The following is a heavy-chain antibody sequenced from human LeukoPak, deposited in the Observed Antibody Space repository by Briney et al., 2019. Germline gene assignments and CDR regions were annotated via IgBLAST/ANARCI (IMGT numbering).Heavy chain of an antibody. V-gene: IGHV4-39*01. CDR3: ARYYYGSGSYYYFDS. J-gene: IGHJ4*02. Sequence: PSETLSLTCTVSGGSISSSSYYWGWIRQPPGKGLEWIGNIYYSGRTYYNPSLKSRVTMSVDTSKNQFSLKLSSVTAADTAVYYCARYYYGSGSYYYFDSWGQGTLVTVSS. CDR2: IYYSGRT. CDR1: GGSISSSSYY. D-gene: IGHD3-10*01.